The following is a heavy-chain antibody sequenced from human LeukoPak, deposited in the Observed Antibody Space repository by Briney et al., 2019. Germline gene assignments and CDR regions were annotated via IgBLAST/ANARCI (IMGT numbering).Heavy chain of an antibody. V-gene: IGHV3-23*01. J-gene: IGHJ4*02. CDR3: ARDREGYCSGGGCYPYYFDY. Sequence: GGSLRLSCAASGFTFSSYGLSWVRQAPGKGLEWVSSISPSYGSTYYADSVKGRFTISRDNSKNTLYLQMNSLRAEDTAVYYCARDREGYCSGGGCYPYYFDYWGQGTLVTVSS. CDR1: GFTFSSYG. D-gene: IGHD2-15*01. CDR2: ISPSYGST.